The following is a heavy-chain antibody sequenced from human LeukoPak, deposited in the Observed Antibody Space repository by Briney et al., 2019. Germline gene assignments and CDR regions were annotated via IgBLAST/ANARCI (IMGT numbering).Heavy chain of an antibody. J-gene: IGHJ4*02. CDR1: GFTVISNY. Sequence: GGSLRLSCAASGFTVISNYMSWVRQAPGKGLEWVSVVYSGGSTYYADSVKGRFTISRDNSKNTLYLEVIRLTPEDSAVYYCAKDDAWLRFGEWSQGTLVTVSS. D-gene: IGHD5-12*01. V-gene: IGHV3-53*01. CDR3: AKDDAWLRFGE. CDR2: VYSGGST.